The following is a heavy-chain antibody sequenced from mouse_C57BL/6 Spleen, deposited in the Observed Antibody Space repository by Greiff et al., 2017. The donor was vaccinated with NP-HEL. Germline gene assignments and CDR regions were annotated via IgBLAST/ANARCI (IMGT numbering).Heavy chain of an antibody. V-gene: IGHV1-69*01. CDR1: GYTFTSYW. CDR2: IDPSASYT. D-gene: IGHD1-1*01. J-gene: IGHJ2*01. CDR3: ARSYGSRFYFDY. Sequence: QVQLQQPGAELVMPGASVKLSCKASGYTFTSYWMHWVKQRPGQGLEWIGEIDPSASYTTYNQKFKGKSTLTVDKSSSPAYMQLSSLTSEDSAVYYCARSYGSRFYFDYWGQGTTLTVSS.